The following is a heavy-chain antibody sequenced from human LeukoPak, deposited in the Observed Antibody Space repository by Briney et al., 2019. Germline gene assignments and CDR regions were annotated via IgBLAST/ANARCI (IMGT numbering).Heavy chain of an antibody. CDR2: IYSSGST. D-gene: IGHD1-14*01. CDR3: ARRTRGFFDY. Sequence: SETLSLTFTVSGGSLSSYFWTWIRLPPGKGLEWIGYIYSSGSTNYNPSLKSRVTMSVDTSKRQFSLKLNSVTAADTAMYYCARRTRGFFDYWGQGLLVTVSS. V-gene: IGHV4-59*03. J-gene: IGHJ4*02. CDR1: GGSLSSYF.